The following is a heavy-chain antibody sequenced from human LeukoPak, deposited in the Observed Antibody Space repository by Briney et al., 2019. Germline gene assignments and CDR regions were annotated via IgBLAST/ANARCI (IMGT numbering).Heavy chain of an antibody. CDR2: IYYSGST. Sequence: SSETLSLTCTVSGGSISSYYWSWIRQPPGKGLEWIGYIYYSGSTNYNPSLKSRVTISVDTSKNQFSLKLSSVTAADTAVYYCARGQWLPRSFDYWGQGTLVTVSS. J-gene: IGHJ4*02. V-gene: IGHV4-59*01. CDR1: GGSISSYY. D-gene: IGHD6-19*01. CDR3: ARGQWLPRSFDY.